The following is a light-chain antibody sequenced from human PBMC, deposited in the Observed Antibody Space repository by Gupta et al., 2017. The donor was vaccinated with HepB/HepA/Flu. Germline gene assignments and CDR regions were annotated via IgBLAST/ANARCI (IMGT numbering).Light chain of an antibody. J-gene: IGLJ3*02. Sequence: SSELTPDPAVSVALGQTVRITCQGDSLRTYYASWYQQKAGQAPVLVIYGKTNRPSGIPDRFSGSSSGNTASLTIXGXQAEDEXDYYCTSRDSSGNHWVFGGGTKLTVL. CDR2: GKT. CDR1: SLRTYY. CDR3: TSRDSSGNHWV. V-gene: IGLV3-19*01.